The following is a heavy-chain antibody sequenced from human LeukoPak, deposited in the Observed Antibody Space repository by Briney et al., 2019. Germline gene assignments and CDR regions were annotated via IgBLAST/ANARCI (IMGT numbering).Heavy chain of an antibody. CDR1: GGSISSGDYY. CDR2: IYSGGNT. CDR3: ARGLITANYYYYGMDV. V-gene: IGHV3-66*01. J-gene: IGHJ6*02. D-gene: IGHD3-16*01. Sequence: LSLTCTVSGGSISSGDYYWSWVRQAPGKGLEWVSVIYSGGNTYYADSVKGRFTISRDNSKNTLYLQMSSLRPEDTAVYYCARGLITANYYYYGMDVWGQGTTVTVSS.